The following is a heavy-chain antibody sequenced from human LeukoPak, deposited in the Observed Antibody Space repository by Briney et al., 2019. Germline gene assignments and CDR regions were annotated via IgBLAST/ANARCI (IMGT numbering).Heavy chain of an antibody. CDR1: GYTFAGYF. J-gene: IGHJ4*02. CDR2: INPNSGDT. CDR3: ARDLTSTSNWEFDY. Sequence: AAVKVSCKASGYTFAGYFIHWVRQAPGQGLEWMGRINPNSGDTEYAPKFQGWVTMTRDTSISTAYVEVSRPISDDTAVYYCARDLTSTSNWEFDYWGQGTLVIVSS. V-gene: IGHV1-2*04. D-gene: IGHD1-26*01.